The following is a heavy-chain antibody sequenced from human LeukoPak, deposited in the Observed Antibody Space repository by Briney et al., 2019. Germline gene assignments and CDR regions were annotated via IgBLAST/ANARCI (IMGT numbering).Heavy chain of an antibody. V-gene: IGHV4-4*07. CDR2: IYDAGST. CDR1: GVSISSYF. CDR3: ARRHYGSGYYPYYFDY. Sequence: SETLSLTCTVSGVSISSYFWSWIRQPAGKGLEWIGRIYDAGSTMYNPSLKSRVTISVDTSKNQFSLRLNSVTAADTAVYYCARRHYGSGYYPYYFDYWGQGTLVTVSS. J-gene: IGHJ4*02. D-gene: IGHD3-10*01.